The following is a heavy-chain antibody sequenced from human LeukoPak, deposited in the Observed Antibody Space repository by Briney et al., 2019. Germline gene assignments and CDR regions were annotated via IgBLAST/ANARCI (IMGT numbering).Heavy chain of an antibody. CDR1: GFSFSSYW. D-gene: IGHD6-13*01. CDR2: IKQDGSEI. J-gene: IGHJ1*01. Sequence: GGSLRLSCEASGFSFSSYWMSWVRQAPGKGLEWVANIKQDGSEIYYLDSVKGRFTISRDNAKNSLYLQMNSLRAEDTAVYYCARDKIAAATTGSSFHHWGQGTLVTVSS. CDR3: ARDKIAAATTGSSFHH. V-gene: IGHV3-7*01.